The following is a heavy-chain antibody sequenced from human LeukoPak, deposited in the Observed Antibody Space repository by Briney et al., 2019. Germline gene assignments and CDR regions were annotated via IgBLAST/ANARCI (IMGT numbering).Heavy chain of an antibody. V-gene: IGHV4-39*07. D-gene: IGHD1-26*01. CDR2: IYYSGST. CDR1: GGSISSSSYY. J-gene: IGHJ4*02. CDR3: ARVEVGATGRADY. Sequence: SETLSLTRTVSGGSISSSSYYWGWIRQPPGKGLEWIGSIYYSGSTYYNPSLKSRVTISVDTSKNQFSLKLSSVTAADTAVYYCARVEVGATGRADYWGQGTLVTVSS.